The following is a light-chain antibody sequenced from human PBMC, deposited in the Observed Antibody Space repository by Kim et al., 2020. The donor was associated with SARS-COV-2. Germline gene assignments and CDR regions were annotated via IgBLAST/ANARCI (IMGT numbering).Light chain of an antibody. Sequence: QSITISCTGTSSDVGGYNYVSWYQQHPGKAPKLMIYDVSNRPSGVSNRFSGSKSGNTASLTISGLPAEDAADYYCSSYTSSSPLVVFGGGTKLTVL. J-gene: IGLJ2*01. CDR2: DVS. CDR3: SSYTSSSPLVV. V-gene: IGLV2-14*03. CDR1: SSDVGGYNY.